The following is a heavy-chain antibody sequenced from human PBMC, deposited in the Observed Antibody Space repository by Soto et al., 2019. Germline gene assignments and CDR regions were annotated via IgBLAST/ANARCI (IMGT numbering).Heavy chain of an antibody. V-gene: IGHV1-69*13. D-gene: IGHD3-10*01. CDR3: YYGSGSYYADY. J-gene: IGHJ4*02. CDR1: GGTFSSYA. CDR2: IIPIFGTA. Sequence: VASVKVSCKASGGTFSSYAISWVRQAPGQGLEWMGGIIPIFGTANYAQKFQGRVTITADESTSTAYMELSSLRSEDTAVYYCYYGSGSYYADYWGQGTLVTVSS.